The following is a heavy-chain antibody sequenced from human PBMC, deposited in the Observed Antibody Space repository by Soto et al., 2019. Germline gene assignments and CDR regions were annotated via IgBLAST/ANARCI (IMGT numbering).Heavy chain of an antibody. D-gene: IGHD1-26*01. J-gene: IGHJ4*02. CDR1: GFTFSDHY. CDR3: ALSGSYRGFDS. V-gene: IGHV3-72*01. Sequence: EVQLVESGGGLVQPGESLRLSCAASGFTFSDHYTDWVRQAPGKGLEWVGRTRNKANSYSTEYAASVKGRFTISRDDSKNSLYLQMNSLKTEDTAVYYCALSGSYRGFDSWGQGTLVTVSS. CDR2: TRNKANSYST.